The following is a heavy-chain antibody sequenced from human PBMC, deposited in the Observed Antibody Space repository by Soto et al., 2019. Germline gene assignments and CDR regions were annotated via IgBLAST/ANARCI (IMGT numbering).Heavy chain of an antibody. CDR3: ARGGYCSGGSCHGKVFDY. CDR1: GGSISSSSYY. Sequence: SETLSLTCTVSGGSISSSSYYWGWIRQPPGKGLEWIGSIYYSGSTYYNPSLKSRVTISVDTSKNQFSLKLSSVTAADTAVYYCARGGYCSGGSCHGKVFDYWGQGTLVTVSS. J-gene: IGHJ4*02. CDR2: IYYSGST. D-gene: IGHD2-15*01. V-gene: IGHV4-39*01.